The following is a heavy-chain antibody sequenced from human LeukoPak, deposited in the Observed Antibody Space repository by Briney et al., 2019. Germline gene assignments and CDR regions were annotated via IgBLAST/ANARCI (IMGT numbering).Heavy chain of an antibody. CDR3: ASERKISTYYMDV. CDR2: INQDGSEK. CDR1: GFMFRTYW. J-gene: IGHJ6*03. D-gene: IGHD2/OR15-2a*01. Sequence: GGSLRLSCAASGFMFRTYWMSWVRQAPGKGLEWVANINQDGSEKYYVDSVKGRFTISRDNAKNSLYLQMNSLRAEDTAVYYCASERKISTYYMDVWGKGTTVTVSS. V-gene: IGHV3-7*01.